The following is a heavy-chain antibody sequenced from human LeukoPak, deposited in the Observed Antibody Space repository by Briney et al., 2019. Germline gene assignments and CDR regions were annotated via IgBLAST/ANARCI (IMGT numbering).Heavy chain of an antibody. CDR3: ARLPGIAAAGTGYYYGMDV. D-gene: IGHD6-13*01. V-gene: IGHV5-10-1*01. CDR2: IDPSDTYT. CDR1: GSIFTSYW. J-gene: IGHJ6*04. Sequence: GASLQISCEGSGSIFTSYWISWVRQLPGKGLEWMGRIDPSDTYTNYSPSFQCHVTISADKSISTAYLQWSSLKASDTAMYYCARLPGIAAAGTGYYYGMDVWGKGTTVTVSS.